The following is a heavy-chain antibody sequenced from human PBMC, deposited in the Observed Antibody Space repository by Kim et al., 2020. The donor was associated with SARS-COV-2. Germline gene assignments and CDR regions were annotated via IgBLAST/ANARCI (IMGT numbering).Heavy chain of an antibody. CDR1: GFNVSINY. CDR2: IYSGGGT. J-gene: IGHJ4*02. D-gene: IGHD2-15*01. CDR3: ATRATVAPH. Sequence: GGSLRLSCAASGFNVSINYMSWVRQAPGKGLEWVSLIYSGGGTDYVDSVKGRFSISRDKSKNTLYLQLNNLRAEDTAVYYCATRATVAPHCGQGTLVTVSS. V-gene: IGHV3-53*01.